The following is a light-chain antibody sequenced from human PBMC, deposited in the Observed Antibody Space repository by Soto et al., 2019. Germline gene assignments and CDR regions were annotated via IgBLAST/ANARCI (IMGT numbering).Light chain of an antibody. CDR3: CSYAGSSTFDVV. V-gene: IGLV2-23*02. J-gene: IGLJ2*01. CDR2: EVS. CDR1: SSDVGSYNL. Sequence: QSALTQPACVSGSPGQSITISCTGTSSDVGSYNLVSWYQQHPGKAPKLMIYEVSKRPSGVSNRFSGSKSGNTASLTISGLQAEDEADYYCCSYAGSSTFDVVFGGGTKLTVL.